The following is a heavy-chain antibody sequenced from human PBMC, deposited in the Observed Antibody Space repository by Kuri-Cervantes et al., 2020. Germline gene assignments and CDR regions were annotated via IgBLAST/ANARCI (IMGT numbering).Heavy chain of an antibody. D-gene: IGHD6-19*01. CDR2: IDQDGSVK. Sequence: GESLKISCAASGFTFSSYWMTWVRQAPGKGLEWVANIDQDGSVKYYVGSVKGRFAISRDNAKNSVYLQMNSLRAEDTAIYYCARPGLISVADYYFDYWGQGTPVTVSS. V-gene: IGHV3-7*01. CDR3: ARPGLISVADYYFDY. CDR1: GFTFSSYW. J-gene: IGHJ4*02.